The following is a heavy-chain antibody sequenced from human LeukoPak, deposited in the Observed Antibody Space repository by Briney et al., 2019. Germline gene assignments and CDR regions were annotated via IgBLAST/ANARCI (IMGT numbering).Heavy chain of an antibody. V-gene: IGHV3-30-3*01. CDR1: GFTFGSYA. CDR2: ISYDGSNK. Sequence: PGGSLRLSCAASGFTFGSYAMHWVRQAPGKGLEWVAVISYDGSNKYYADSVKGRFTISRDNSKNTLYLQMNSLRAEDTAVYHCARDGAAAGLDYWGQGTLVTVSS. D-gene: IGHD6-13*01. J-gene: IGHJ4*02. CDR3: ARDGAAAGLDY.